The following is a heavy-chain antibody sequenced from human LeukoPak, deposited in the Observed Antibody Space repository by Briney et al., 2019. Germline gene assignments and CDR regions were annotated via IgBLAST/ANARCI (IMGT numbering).Heavy chain of an antibody. Sequence: GGSLRLSCAASGFVFSPFGMTWVRQAPGKGLEWVSTISSGDYPSYADSVKGRFTISRDNAKNSLYLQMNSLRAEDTAVYYCAKDMDVGGYASGSYFDYWGQGTLVTVSS. D-gene: IGHD3-10*01. CDR2: ISSGDYP. V-gene: IGHV3-21*01. CDR1: GFVFSPFG. CDR3: AKDMDVGGYASGSYFDY. J-gene: IGHJ4*02.